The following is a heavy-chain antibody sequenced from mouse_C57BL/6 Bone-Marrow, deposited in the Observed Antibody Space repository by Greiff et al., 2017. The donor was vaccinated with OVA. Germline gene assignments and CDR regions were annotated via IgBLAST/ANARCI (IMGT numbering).Heavy chain of an antibody. CDR1: GYTFTSYW. D-gene: IGHD1-1*01. CDR2: IDPSDSYT. CDR3: ARAFITTVVADY. Sequence: QVQLKQPGAELVKPGASVKLSCKASGYTFTSYWMQWVKQRPGQGLEWIGEIDPSDSYTNYNQKFKGKATLTVDTSSSTAYMQLSSLTSEDSAVYYCARAFITTVVADYWGQGTTLTVSS. J-gene: IGHJ2*01. V-gene: IGHV1-50*01.